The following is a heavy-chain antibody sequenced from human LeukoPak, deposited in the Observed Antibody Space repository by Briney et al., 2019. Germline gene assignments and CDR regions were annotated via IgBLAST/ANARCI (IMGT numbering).Heavy chain of an antibody. D-gene: IGHD2-2*02. Sequence: PSETLSLTXTVSGGSISSYYWSWIRQAAGKGLEWIGRIYTSGSTNYNPSLKSRVTMSVDTSKNQFSLKLSSVTAADTAVYYCAREVVVPAAILATRPFDYWGQGTLVTVSS. CDR1: GGSISSYY. CDR3: AREVVVPAAILATRPFDY. J-gene: IGHJ4*02. CDR2: IYTSGST. V-gene: IGHV4-4*07.